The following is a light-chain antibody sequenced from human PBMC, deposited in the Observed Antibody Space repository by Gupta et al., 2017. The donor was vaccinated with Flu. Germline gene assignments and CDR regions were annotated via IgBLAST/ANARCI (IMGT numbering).Light chain of an antibody. Sequence: QSALTQPASVSGSPGQSITISCTGTSSDIASYNYVSWYQQHPGKAPKLLIYDVTNRPSGISNRFSGSKSGDTASLTISGLQAEDEADYYCRSCTSSTTLVFGGGTKLTVL. CDR3: RSCTSSTTLV. CDR2: DVT. CDR1: SSDIASYNY. J-gene: IGLJ2*01. V-gene: IGLV2-14*01.